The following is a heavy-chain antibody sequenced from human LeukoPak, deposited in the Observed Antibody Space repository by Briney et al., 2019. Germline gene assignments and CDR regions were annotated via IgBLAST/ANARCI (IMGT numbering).Heavy chain of an antibody. V-gene: IGHV3-7*01. J-gene: IGHJ4*02. CDR2: IKQDGSEK. D-gene: IGHD2-15*01. CDR1: GFTFSSYW. Sequence: PGGSLRPSCAASGFTFSSYWMSWVRQAPGKGLEWVANIKQDGSEKYYVDSVKGRFTISRDNAKNSLYLQMNSLRAEDTAVYYCARSGYCSGGSCYSFDYWGQGSLVTVSS. CDR3: ARSGYCSGGSCYSFDY.